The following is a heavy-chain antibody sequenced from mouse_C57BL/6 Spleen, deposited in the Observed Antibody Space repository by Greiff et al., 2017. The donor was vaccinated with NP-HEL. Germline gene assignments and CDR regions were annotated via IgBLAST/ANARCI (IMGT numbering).Heavy chain of an antibody. CDR1: GYAFTNYL. CDR2: INPGSGGT. J-gene: IGHJ1*03. D-gene: IGHD1-1*02. Sequence: QVQLQQSGAELVRPGTSVKVSCKASGYAFTNYLIEWVKQRPGKGLEWIGVINPGSGGTNYNEKFKGKATLTADKSSSTDYMQLSSLTSEDSAVYFCARGWVWYFDVWGTGTTVTVSS. V-gene: IGHV1-54*01. CDR3: ARGWVWYFDV.